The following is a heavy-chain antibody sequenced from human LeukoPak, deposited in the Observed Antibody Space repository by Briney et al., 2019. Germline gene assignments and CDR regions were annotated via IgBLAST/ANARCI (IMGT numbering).Heavy chain of an antibody. CDR3: AKDRGILTGYLNYYFDY. CDR1: GFTFSTYA. Sequence: PGGSLRLSCAASGFTFSTYAMSWVRQAPGKGLEWVSAISGSDGSTYYADSVKGRFIISRDNSKNTLYLQMNSLRAEDTAVYYCAKDRGILTGYLNYYFDYWGQGTLVTVSS. J-gene: IGHJ4*02. CDR2: ISGSDGST. D-gene: IGHD3-9*01. V-gene: IGHV3-23*01.